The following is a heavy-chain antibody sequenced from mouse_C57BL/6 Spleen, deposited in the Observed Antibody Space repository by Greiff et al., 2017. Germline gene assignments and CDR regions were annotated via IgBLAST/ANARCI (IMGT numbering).Heavy chain of an antibody. CDR2: IDPSDSDT. V-gene: IGHV1-52*01. CDR1: GYTFTSYW. J-gene: IGHJ3*01. CDR3: ASGGYYGSWFAY. Sequence: QVQLQQPGAELVRPGSSVKLSCKASGYTFTSYWMHWVKQRPIQGLEWIGNIDPSDSDTHYNQKFKDKATLTVDKSSSTAYMQLSSLTSEDSAVYYCASGGYYGSWFAYWGQGTLVTVSA. D-gene: IGHD1-1*01.